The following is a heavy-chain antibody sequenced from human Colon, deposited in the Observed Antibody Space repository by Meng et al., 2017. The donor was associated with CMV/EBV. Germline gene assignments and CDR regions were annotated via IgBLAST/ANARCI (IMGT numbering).Heavy chain of an antibody. J-gene: IGHJ4*02. CDR3: ARELARGGY. Sequence: QVQLGQTGAEVKKHGASVKVCCKTSVYTFTNFGISWVRQAPGQGLEWMAYISPYNGDTNYAQRFQGRVALTTDTSTSTVYMELGSLTSDDTAMYYCARELARGGYWGQGTLVTVSS. V-gene: IGHV1-18*01. CDR2: ISPYNGDT. CDR1: VYTFTNFG.